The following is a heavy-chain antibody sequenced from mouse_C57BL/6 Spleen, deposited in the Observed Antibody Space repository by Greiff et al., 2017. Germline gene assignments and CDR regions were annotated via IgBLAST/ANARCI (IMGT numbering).Heavy chain of an antibody. J-gene: IGHJ4*01. CDR3: ARSPYYYAMDY. CDR1: GFTFSDYG. Sequence: EVNVVESGGGLVKPGGSLKLSCAASGFTFSDYGMHWVRQAPEKGLEWVAYISSGSSTIYYADTVKGRFTISRDNAKNTLFLQMTSLRSEDTAMYYCARSPYYYAMDYWGQGTSVTVSS. V-gene: IGHV5-17*01. CDR2: ISSGSSTI.